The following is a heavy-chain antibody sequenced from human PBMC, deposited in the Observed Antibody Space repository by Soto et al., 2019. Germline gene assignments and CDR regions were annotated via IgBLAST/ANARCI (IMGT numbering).Heavy chain of an antibody. V-gene: IGHV4-59*01. D-gene: IGHD6-19*01. J-gene: IGHJ4*02. CDR3: ARDKRDSSGWFLFDY. CDR1: AGSIFNYY. CDR2: VHYTGST. Sequence: SETLSLTCTVSAGSIFNYYWSWIRQPPGKGLDWIGYVHYTGSTNYNPSLKSRVTISVDTSKNQFSLKLSSVTAADTAVYYCARDKRDSSGWFLFDYWGQGTLVTVSS.